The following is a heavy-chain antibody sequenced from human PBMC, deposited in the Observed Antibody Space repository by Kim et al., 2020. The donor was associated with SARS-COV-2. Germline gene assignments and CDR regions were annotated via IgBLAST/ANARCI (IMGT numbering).Heavy chain of an antibody. CDR3: AKRAYCGADFYSGFDY. CDR2: ISDSGGST. D-gene: IGHD2-21*01. Sequence: GGSLRLSCAASGFTFSGYAMTWVRQAPGKGLEWVSTISDSGGSTYYADSVEGRFTISRDNSKNTLSLQMNSLRAEDTAVYFCAKRAYCGADFYSGFDYWGQGTLVTVSS. J-gene: IGHJ4*02. V-gene: IGHV3-23*01. CDR1: GFTFSGYA.